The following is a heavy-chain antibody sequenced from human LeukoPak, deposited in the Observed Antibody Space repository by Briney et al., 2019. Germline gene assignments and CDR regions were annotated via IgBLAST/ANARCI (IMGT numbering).Heavy chain of an antibody. V-gene: IGHV3-48*03. CDR2: ISSSASTI. Sequence: PGGSLRLSCAASGFTFSSYEMNRVRQAPEKGLEWVSYISSSASTIYYADSVKGRFTISRDNSKNSLYLQMNSLRAEDTAVYYCAGGWNMVYWGQGTLVTVSS. J-gene: IGHJ4*02. CDR1: GFTFSSYE. CDR3: AGGWNMVY. D-gene: IGHD1/OR15-1a*01.